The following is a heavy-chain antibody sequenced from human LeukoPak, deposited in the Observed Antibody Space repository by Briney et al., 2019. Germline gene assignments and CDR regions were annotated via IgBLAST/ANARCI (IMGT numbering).Heavy chain of an antibody. J-gene: IGHJ3*02. Sequence: ASVKVSCKASGYTFTSYGISWVRQAPGQGLEWMGWISAYNGNTNYAQKLKSRVTMTTDTSTSTAYMELRSLRSDDTAVYYCAINYYGSGSLDAFDIWGQGTMVTVSS. CDR1: GYTFTSYG. CDR3: AINYYGSGSLDAFDI. D-gene: IGHD3-10*01. V-gene: IGHV1-18*01. CDR2: ISAYNGNT.